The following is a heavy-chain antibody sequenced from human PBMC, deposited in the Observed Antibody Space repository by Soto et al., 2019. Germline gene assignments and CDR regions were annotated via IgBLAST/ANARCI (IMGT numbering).Heavy chain of an antibody. Sequence: QVQLVQSGAEVKKPGSSVKVSCKASGGTFSSYAISWVRQAPGQGLEWMGGIMPIFGTANYAQKFQGRVTITAGESTSTAYMELSSLRSEDTAVYYCARPYKYYGGPTEWGQGTLVTVSS. V-gene: IGHV1-69*01. CDR3: ARPYKYYGGPTE. CDR2: IMPIFGTA. D-gene: IGHD4-17*01. J-gene: IGHJ4*02. CDR1: GGTFSSYA.